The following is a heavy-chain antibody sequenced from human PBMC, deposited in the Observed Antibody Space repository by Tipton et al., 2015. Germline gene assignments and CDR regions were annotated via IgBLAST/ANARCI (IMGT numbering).Heavy chain of an antibody. CDR1: GGSVSSGYHY. Sequence: TLSLTCTVSGGSVSSGYHYWSWIRQPPGKGLEWIGYIYYSGGTKYNPSLESRVSISGDTSKNQVSLTLSSVTAADTAVYYCASEMYGGKDAFDIWGQGTMVTVSS. J-gene: IGHJ3*02. V-gene: IGHV4-61*01. D-gene: IGHD4-23*01. CDR3: ASEMYGGKDAFDI. CDR2: IYYSGGT.